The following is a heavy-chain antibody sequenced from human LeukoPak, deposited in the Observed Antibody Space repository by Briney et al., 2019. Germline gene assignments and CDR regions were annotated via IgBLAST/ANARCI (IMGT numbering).Heavy chain of an antibody. CDR1: GFTFSSYA. CDR2: ISGSGGST. D-gene: IGHD2-15*01. CDR3: AKDPDCSGGSCRRGVTASGAFDI. Sequence: PGGSLRLSCAASGFTFSSYAMSWVRQAPGKGLEWVSAISGSGGSTYYADSVKGRFTISRDNSKNTLYLQMNSLRAEDTAVYYCAKDPDCSGGSCRRGVTASGAFDIWGQGTMVTVSS. J-gene: IGHJ3*02. V-gene: IGHV3-23*01.